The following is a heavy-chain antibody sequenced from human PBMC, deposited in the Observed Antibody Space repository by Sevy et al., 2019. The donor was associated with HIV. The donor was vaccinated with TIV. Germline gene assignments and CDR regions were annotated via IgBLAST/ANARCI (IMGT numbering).Heavy chain of an antibody. V-gene: IGHV3-23*01. J-gene: IGHJ4*02. CDR2: ISGHGGSI. Sequence: GGSLRLSCAASGFIFNSYVMSWVRQAPGKGLEWVSSISGHGGSIYYADSVKGRFTIARDNSNNIMDLEMNSLRAEDTVVYYCVGGFWSGFDYWGQGTLVTVSS. CDR3: VGGFWSGFDY. CDR1: GFIFNSYV. D-gene: IGHD3-3*01.